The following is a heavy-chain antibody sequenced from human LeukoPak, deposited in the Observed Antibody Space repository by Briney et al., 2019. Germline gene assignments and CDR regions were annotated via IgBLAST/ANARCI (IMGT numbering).Heavy chain of an antibody. CDR1: GGSISSSSYY. V-gene: IGHV4-39*01. D-gene: IGHD2-15*01. J-gene: IGHJ6*03. CDR3: ARHAWGRSFVGYYYMDV. CDR2: IYYSGST. Sequence: PSETLSLTCTVSGGSISSSSYYWGWIRQPPGKGLEWIGSIYYSGSTYYNPSLKSRVTISVDTSKNQFSLKLSSVTAADTAVYYCARHAWGRSFVGYYYMDVWGKGTTVTISS.